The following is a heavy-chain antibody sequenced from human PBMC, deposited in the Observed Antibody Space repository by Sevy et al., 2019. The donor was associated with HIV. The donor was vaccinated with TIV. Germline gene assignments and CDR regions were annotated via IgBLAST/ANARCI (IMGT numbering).Heavy chain of an antibody. CDR3: AKSSVTMKGVRGIIVMSGNPDY. J-gene: IGHJ4*02. Sequence: QLGGSLRLSCVASGFTFSIYAMSWVRQAPGKGLELVSGISGSGGSTYYADSVKGRLTISRDNSKNTLYLQMNSLRAEDTAVYYCAKSSVTMKGVRGIIVMSGNPDYWGQGTLVTVSS. V-gene: IGHV3-23*01. D-gene: IGHD3-10*01. CDR2: ISGSGGST. CDR1: GFTFSIYA.